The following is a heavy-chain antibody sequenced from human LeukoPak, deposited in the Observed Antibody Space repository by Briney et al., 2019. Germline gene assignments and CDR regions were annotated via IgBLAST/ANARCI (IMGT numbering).Heavy chain of an antibody. V-gene: IGHV4-4*07. CDR1: GGSISNYY. Sequence: SETLSLTCTVSGGSISNYYWSWIRQPAGKELEWIGRIYSSGSSNYNTSLKSRVTMSVDTSRNQFSLKLNSVTAADTAVYYCARGTGYYYYMGVWGKGTTVTISS. D-gene: IGHD1/OR15-1a*01. J-gene: IGHJ6*03. CDR2: IYSSGSS. CDR3: ARGTGYYYYMGV.